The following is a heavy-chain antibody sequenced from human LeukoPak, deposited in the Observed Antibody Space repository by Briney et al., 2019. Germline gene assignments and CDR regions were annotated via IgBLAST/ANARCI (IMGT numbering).Heavy chain of an antibody. CDR3: ARDSGTTGEVKFDP. J-gene: IGHJ5*02. Sequence: PSQTLSLSCTVSAGAISIYYSSWIRQPAGKGLEWIGRIYASGTITYNPSLKSRVTMSVDTAKNQVSLRLRSVTAADTAVYYCARDSGTTGEVKFDPWGQGSLVTVSS. CDR1: AGAISIYY. V-gene: IGHV4-4*07. D-gene: IGHD3-10*01. CDR2: IYASGTI.